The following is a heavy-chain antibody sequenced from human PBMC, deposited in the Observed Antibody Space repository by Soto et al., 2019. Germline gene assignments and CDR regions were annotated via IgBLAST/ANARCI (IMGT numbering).Heavy chain of an antibody. J-gene: IGHJ4*02. D-gene: IGHD6-19*01. Sequence: SLRLSCAGSGFTFSNAWMSWVRQAPGKGLEWVGRMKRKSDGGKTDYDASVKGRFTISRDDSKNTLYLQMNSLKTEDTAVYYCPTSGSGWDYFDYWGQGILVTVSS. CDR2: MKRKSDGGKT. CDR1: GFTFSNAW. V-gene: IGHV3-15*01. CDR3: PTSGSGWDYFDY.